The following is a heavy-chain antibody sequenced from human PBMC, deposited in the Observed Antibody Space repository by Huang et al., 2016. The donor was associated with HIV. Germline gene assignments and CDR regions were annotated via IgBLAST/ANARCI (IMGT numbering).Heavy chain of an antibody. V-gene: IGHV3-23*01. Sequence: EVQLLESGGGLAQPGGSLRLSCTASGFTFGSYALNWVRQAPGKGLEGVSGTTGSGGSTDYANAVKGRFTISRDNSKNTLYLQMNSLRAEDTALYYCAKHLGGRRGFTFIVLFGAFDMWGQGTMVTVSS. D-gene: IGHD3-22*01. J-gene: IGHJ3*02. CDR1: GFTFGSYA. CDR3: AKHLGGRRGFTFIVLFGAFDM. CDR2: TTGSGGST.